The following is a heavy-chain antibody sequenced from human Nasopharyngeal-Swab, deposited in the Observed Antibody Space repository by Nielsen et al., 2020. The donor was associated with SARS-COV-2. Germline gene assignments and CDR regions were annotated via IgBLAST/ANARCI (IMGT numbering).Heavy chain of an antibody. Sequence: GESLKISCAASGFTFSSYALHWVRQAPGKGLEWVAVISYDGSNKYYADSVKGRFTISRDNSKNTLYLQMNSLRAEDTAEYYCARVFAETIFGVVIIPNTPRDYMDVWGKGTTVTVSS. CDR1: GFTFSSYA. CDR3: ARVFAETIFGVVIIPNTPRDYMDV. D-gene: IGHD3-3*01. CDR2: ISYDGSNK. J-gene: IGHJ6*03. V-gene: IGHV3-30-3*01.